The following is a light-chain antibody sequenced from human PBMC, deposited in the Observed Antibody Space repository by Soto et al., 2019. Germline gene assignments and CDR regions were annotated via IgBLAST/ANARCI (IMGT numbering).Light chain of an antibody. V-gene: IGKV3-15*01. CDR3: QQYNNWPPWT. J-gene: IGKJ1*01. CDR2: GAS. CDR1: QSVNSD. Sequence: EIVMTQSPVTLSVSPGERVTLSCRASQSVNSDLAWYQQKPGQAPRLLIFGASTRAPGIPARFSGSGSGTDFTLTISSLQSEDFGFYYCQQYNNWPPWTFGQGTKVDIK.